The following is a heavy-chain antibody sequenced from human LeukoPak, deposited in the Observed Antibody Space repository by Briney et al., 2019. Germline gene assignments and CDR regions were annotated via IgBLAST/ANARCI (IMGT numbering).Heavy chain of an antibody. D-gene: IGHD4-23*01. CDR3: ASKDYGGLHDHPT. V-gene: IGHV4-59*12. CDR2: IYYSGSA. Sequence: KPSETLSLTCTVSGGSINSYYWTWIRQPPGKGLEWIGYIYYSGSANYNPSLKSRVTISVDTSKNQFSLKLSSVTAADTAVYYCASKDYGGLHDHPTWGQGTLVTVSS. J-gene: IGHJ5*02. CDR1: GGSINSYY.